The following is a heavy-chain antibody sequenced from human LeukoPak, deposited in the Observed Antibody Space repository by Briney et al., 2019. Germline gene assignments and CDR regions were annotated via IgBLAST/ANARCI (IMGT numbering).Heavy chain of an antibody. V-gene: IGHV4-59*01. Sequence: SETLSLTCTVSGGSISSYYWSWIRQPPGKGLEWIGYIYYSGSTNYNPSLKSRVTISVDTSKNQFSLKLSSVTAADTAVYYCARYSSSWDPYYFDYWSQGTLVTVSS. CDR3: ARYSSSWDPYYFDY. CDR1: GGSISSYY. CDR2: IYYSGST. D-gene: IGHD6-13*01. J-gene: IGHJ4*02.